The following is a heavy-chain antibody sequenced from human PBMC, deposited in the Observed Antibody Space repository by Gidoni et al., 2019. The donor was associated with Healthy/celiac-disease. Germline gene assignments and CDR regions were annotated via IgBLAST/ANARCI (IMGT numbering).Heavy chain of an antibody. V-gene: IGHV4-39*07. CDR1: GGSISSSSYY. D-gene: IGHD3-3*01. Sequence: QLQLQESGPGLVKPSETLSLTCTVSGGSISSSSYYWGWIRQPPGKGLEWIGSIYYSGSTYYNPSLKSRVTISVDTSKNQFSLKLSSVTAADTAVYYCARGVAIFGVVIHYGMDVWGQGTTVTVSS. CDR3: ARGVAIFGVVIHYGMDV. CDR2: IYYSGST. J-gene: IGHJ6*02.